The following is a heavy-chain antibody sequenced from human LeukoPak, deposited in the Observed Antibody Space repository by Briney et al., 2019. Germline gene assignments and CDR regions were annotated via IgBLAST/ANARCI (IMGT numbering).Heavy chain of an antibody. D-gene: IGHD2-15*01. V-gene: IGHV3-43*01. J-gene: IGHJ4*02. CDR3: AKERSSGGYADY. CDR2: VSWDGGRT. Sequence: GGSLRLSCAASGFTFDDYTMHWVRQAPGKGLEWVSLVSWDGGRTHYVDSVKGRFTISRDNSKNSLYLQMNSLRTEDSALYYCAKERSSGGYADYWGQGPLVTVSS. CDR1: GFTFDDYT.